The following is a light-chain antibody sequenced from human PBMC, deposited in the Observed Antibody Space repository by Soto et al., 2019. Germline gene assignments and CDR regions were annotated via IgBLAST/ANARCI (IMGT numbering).Light chain of an antibody. CDR2: EVS. CDR1: SSDVGGYNY. CDR3: SSYAGSNNLVV. J-gene: IGLJ2*01. V-gene: IGLV2-8*01. Sequence: QSALTQPPSASGSPGQSVTISCTGTSSDVGGYNYVSWYQQHPGKAPKLLFFEVSKRPSGVPDRFSGSKSGNTASLTVSGLQAEDEADYYCSSYAGSNNLVVFGGGTKVTVL.